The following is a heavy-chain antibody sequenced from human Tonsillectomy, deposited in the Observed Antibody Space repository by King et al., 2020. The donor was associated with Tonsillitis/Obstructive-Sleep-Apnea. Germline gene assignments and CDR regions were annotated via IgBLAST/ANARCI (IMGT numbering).Heavy chain of an antibody. D-gene: IGHD1-20*01. CDR3: ARDYKWQAGIFNY. J-gene: IGHJ4*02. CDR2: SNSDGRIT. Sequence: VQLVESGGGLVQPGGSLRLSCAASGFTFRSYWKHWVGQAPGKGLVWVSRSNSDGRITSYADSVKGRFTLSRDNAKNTLYLQMNSLSAEDTAVYYCARDYKWQAGIFNYWGQGTLVTVSS. CDR1: GFTFRSYW. V-gene: IGHV3-74*01.